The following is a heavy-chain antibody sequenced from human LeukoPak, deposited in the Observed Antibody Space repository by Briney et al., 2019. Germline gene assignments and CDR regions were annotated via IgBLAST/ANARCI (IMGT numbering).Heavy chain of an antibody. D-gene: IGHD3-22*01. V-gene: IGHV4-30-4*01. CDR1: GGSISSGDYY. J-gene: IGHJ4*02. CDR2: IYYSGST. Sequence: SETLSLTCTVSGGSISSGDYYWSWIRQPPGKGLEWIGYIYYSGSTYYNPSLKSRVTISVDTSKNQFSLSLSSVTAAATAVYYCARVVQSYDSSGYPGDYWGQGTLVTVSS. CDR3: ARVVQSYDSSGYPGDY.